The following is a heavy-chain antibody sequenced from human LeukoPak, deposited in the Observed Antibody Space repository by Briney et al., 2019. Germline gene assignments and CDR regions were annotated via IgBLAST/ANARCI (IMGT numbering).Heavy chain of an antibody. CDR2: IIPIFGTA. CDR1: GGTFSSYA. CDR3: ARDYYYDSSGYFDY. J-gene: IGHJ4*02. Sequence: SVKVSCKASGGTFSSYAISWVRQAPGQGLEWMGRIIPIFGTANYAQKFQGRVTITTDESTSTAYMELSSLRSEDTAVYYRARDYYYDSSGYFDYWGQGTLVTASS. V-gene: IGHV1-69*05. D-gene: IGHD3-22*01.